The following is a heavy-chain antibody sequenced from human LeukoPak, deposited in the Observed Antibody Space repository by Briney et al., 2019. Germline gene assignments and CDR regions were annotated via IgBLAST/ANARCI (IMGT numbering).Heavy chain of an antibody. CDR1: AYTFTGYY. J-gene: IGHJ3*02. D-gene: IGHD1-26*01. V-gene: IGHV1-2*02. CDR3: AGGWELLYDAFDI. Sequence: GASVKVSCKASAYTFTGYYMHWVRQAPGQGLEWMGWINPNSGGTDYAQKFQGRVTMTRDTSISTAYMELSRLRSDDTAVYYCAGGWELLYDAFDIWGQGTMVTVSS. CDR2: INPNSGGT.